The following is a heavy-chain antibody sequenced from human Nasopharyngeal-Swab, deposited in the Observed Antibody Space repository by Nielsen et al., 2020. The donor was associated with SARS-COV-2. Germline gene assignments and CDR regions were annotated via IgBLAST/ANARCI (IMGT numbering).Heavy chain of an antibody. D-gene: IGHD3-3*01. Sequence: SETLSLTCTVSGGSVSSGSYYWSWIRQPPGKGLEWIGYIYYSGSTNYNPSLKSPVTISADTSKNQFYLKLSSVTAADTAVYYCARVLKYDFWSGYYTGGDYYYMDVWGKGTTVTVSS. CDR1: GGSVSSGSYY. CDR3: ARVLKYDFWSGYYTGGDYYYMDV. CDR2: IYYSGST. V-gene: IGHV4-61*01. J-gene: IGHJ6*03.